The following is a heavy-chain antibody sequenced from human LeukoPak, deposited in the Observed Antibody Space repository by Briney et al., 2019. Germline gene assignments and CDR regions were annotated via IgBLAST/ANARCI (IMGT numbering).Heavy chain of an antibody. CDR2: IRNDGTIQ. CDR3: AKDLGPLGPD. Sequence: PGGSLRLSCAASGFTFRTYGMHWVRQAPGKGLEWVAFIRNDGTIQYYADSVKGRFTLSRDNSKNTLYLQMNSLRPEDTAVYYCAKDLGPLGPDWGQGTLVTVSS. J-gene: IGHJ4*02. CDR1: GFTFRTYG. D-gene: IGHD1-26*01. V-gene: IGHV3-30*02.